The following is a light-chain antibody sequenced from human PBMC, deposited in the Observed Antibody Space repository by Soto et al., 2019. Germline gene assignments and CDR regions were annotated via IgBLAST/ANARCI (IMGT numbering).Light chain of an antibody. J-gene: IGLJ1*01. CDR3: CSYAGSSTFFYV. Sequence: QSALTQPASVSGSPGQSITISCTGTSSDVGSYNLVSWYQQHPGKAPELMIYEGSKRPSGVSNRFSGSKSGNTASLTISGLQAEDEADYYCCSYAGSSTFFYVFGTGTKVTVL. CDR1: SSDVGSYNL. CDR2: EGS. V-gene: IGLV2-23*03.